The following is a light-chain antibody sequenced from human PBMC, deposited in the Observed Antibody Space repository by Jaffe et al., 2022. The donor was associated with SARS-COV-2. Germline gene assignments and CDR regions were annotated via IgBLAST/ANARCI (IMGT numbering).Light chain of an antibody. CDR2: GVS. CDR1: SSDIGAYTY. J-gene: IGLJ3*02. V-gene: IGLV2-14*03. CDR3: ASYTTSSTLV. Sequence: QSALTQPASVSGSLGQSITISCSGTSSDIGAYTYVSWYQQHPAKAPKLMIYGVSNRPSGVSNRFSGSKYGNTASLTISGLQTEDEADYFCASYTTSSTLVFGGGTKLTVL.